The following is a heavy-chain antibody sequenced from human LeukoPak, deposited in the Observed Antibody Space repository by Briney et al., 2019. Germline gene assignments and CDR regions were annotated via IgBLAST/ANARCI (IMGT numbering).Heavy chain of an antibody. CDR1: GFTFSSYE. CDR3: ARDVPWFGELLDAFDI. J-gene: IGHJ3*02. V-gene: IGHV3-48*03. D-gene: IGHD3-10*01. Sequence: GGSLRLSCAASGFTFSSYEMKWVRQAPGKGLEWVSDISSSGSIMYYADSVEGRFTISRDNAKNSLYLQMNSLRAEDTAVYYCARDVPWFGELLDAFDIWGQGTMVTVSS. CDR2: ISSSGSIM.